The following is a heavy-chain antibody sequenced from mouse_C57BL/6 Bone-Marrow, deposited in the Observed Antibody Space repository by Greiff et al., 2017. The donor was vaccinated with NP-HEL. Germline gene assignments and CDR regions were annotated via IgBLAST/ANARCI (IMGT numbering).Heavy chain of an antibody. V-gene: IGHV1-59*01. Sequence: QVQLQQPGAELVRPGTSVKLSCKASGYTFTSYWMHWVKQRPGQGLEWIGVIDPSDSYTNYNQKFKGKAILTVDTSSSTAYMQLSSLTSEDSAVYYCARWDYWGQGTTLTVSS. CDR2: IDPSDSYT. CDR1: GYTFTSYW. J-gene: IGHJ2*01. CDR3: ARWDY.